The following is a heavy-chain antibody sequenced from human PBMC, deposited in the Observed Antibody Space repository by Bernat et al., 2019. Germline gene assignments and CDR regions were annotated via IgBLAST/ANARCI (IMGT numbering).Heavy chain of an antibody. D-gene: IGHD3-16*01. CDR3: ARLILGVTYFDY. CDR2: IDPSDSYT. Sequence: EVQLVQSGAEVKKPGESLRISCKGSGYSFTSYWIRWVRQMPGKGLEWMGRIDPSDSYTNYSPSFQGHVTISADKSMSTAYLQWGSLKASDTAMYYCARLILGVTYFDYWGQGTLVTVSS. CDR1: GYSFTSYW. J-gene: IGHJ4*02. V-gene: IGHV5-10-1*03.